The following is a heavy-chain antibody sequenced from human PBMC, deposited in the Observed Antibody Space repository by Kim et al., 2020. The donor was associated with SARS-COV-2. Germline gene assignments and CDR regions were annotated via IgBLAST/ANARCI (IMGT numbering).Heavy chain of an antibody. CDR3: AREGLGYCSGGSCPWAFDI. CDR2: IYYSGST. CDR1: GAFISGYY. J-gene: IGHJ3*02. Sequence: SETLSLTCTVSGAFISGYYWSWIRQPPGKGLEWIGYIYYSGSTNYNPSLKRRVTISVDTSKNQFSLKLSSVTSANTAVYYCAREGLGYCSGGSCPWAFDIWGQGTMVTVS. D-gene: IGHD2-15*01. V-gene: IGHV4-59*01.